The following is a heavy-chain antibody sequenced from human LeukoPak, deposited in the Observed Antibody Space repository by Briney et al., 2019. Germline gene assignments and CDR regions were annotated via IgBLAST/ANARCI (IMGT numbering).Heavy chain of an antibody. CDR1: GGSISSGDYY. Sequence: SETLSLTCTVSGGSISSGDYYWSWIRQPPGKGLEWIGYIYYTGNTNYNPSLKSRVTISVDTSKSQFSLNLSSVTAADTAIYYCARLGGATSPFGYWGQGTLVTVSS. D-gene: IGHD1-26*01. J-gene: IGHJ4*02. CDR3: ARLGGATSPFGY. CDR2: IYYTGNT. V-gene: IGHV4-30-4*01.